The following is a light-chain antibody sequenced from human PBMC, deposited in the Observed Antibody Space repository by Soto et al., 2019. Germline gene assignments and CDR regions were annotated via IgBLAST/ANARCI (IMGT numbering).Light chain of an antibody. CDR2: AAS. Sequence: IRMTQSPSSLSASTGDRVTITCRASQGISSYLAWYQQKPGKAPKLLIYAASTLQSGVPSRFSGSGSGTDFTLTISSLQSEDFATYYCQQYYSYPYTFGQGTKVEIK. CDR3: QQYYSYPYT. J-gene: IGKJ2*01. CDR1: QGISSY. V-gene: IGKV1-8*01.